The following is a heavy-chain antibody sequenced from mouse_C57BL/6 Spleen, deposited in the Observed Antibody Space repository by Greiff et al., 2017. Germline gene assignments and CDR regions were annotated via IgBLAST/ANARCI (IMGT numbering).Heavy chain of an antibody. CDR3: ARDTPYENYFDY. CDR1: GFTFSSYA. J-gene: IGHJ2*01. D-gene: IGHD2-3*01. CDR2: ISDGGSYT. V-gene: IGHV5-4*01. Sequence: EVKLVESGGGLVKPGGSLKLSCAASGFTFSSYAMSWVRQTPEKRLEWVATISDGGSYTSYPDNVKGRFTISRDNAKNNLYLQMSHLKSEDTAMYYCARDTPYENYFDYRGQGTTLTVSS.